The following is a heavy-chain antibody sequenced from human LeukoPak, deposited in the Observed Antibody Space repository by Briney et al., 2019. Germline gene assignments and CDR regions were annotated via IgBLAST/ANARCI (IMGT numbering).Heavy chain of an antibody. CDR1: GFIFSSYS. Sequence: GGSLRLSCAASGFIFSSYSMNWVRQAPGKGLEWVSSISSSSSYIKYADSLKGRFTISRDNAKNSLYLQMNSLRVEDTAVYYCARVYCSGGSCYSLFDYWGRGTLVTVSS. CDR2: ISSSSSYI. V-gene: IGHV3-21*01. J-gene: IGHJ4*02. CDR3: ARVYCSGGSCYSLFDY. D-gene: IGHD2-15*01.